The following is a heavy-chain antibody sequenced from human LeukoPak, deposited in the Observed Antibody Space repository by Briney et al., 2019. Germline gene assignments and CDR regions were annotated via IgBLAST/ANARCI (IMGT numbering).Heavy chain of an antibody. J-gene: IGHJ5*02. CDR2: IYYSGST. CDR3: ARNSIAARPGVSPNWFDP. Sequence: IPSETLSLTCTVSGGSISSYYWSWIRQPPGKGLEWIGYIYYSGSTNYNPSLKSRVTISVDTSKNQFSLKLSSVTAADTAVYYCARNSIAARPGVSPNWFDPWGQGTLVTVSS. D-gene: IGHD6-6*01. V-gene: IGHV4-59*01. CDR1: GGSISSYY.